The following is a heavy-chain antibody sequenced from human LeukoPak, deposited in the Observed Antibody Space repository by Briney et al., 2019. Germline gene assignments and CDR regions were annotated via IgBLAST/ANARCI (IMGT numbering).Heavy chain of an antibody. CDR2: ISGSGGST. J-gene: IGHJ4*02. CDR3: ARARRGYDAY. Sequence: GGSLRLSCAASGFTFSSYAMSWVRQAPGKGLEWVSAISGSGGSTYYADSVKGRFTISRDISKDTVYLQMNSLRAEDTAVYYCARARRGYDAYWGQGTLVTVSS. CDR1: GFTFSSYA. V-gene: IGHV3-23*01. D-gene: IGHD5-12*01.